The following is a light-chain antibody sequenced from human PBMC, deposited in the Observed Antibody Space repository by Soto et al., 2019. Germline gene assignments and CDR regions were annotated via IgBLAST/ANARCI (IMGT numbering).Light chain of an antibody. CDR3: QHYKTWPWT. V-gene: IGKV3-15*01. J-gene: IGKJ1*01. CDR2: GAS. Sequence: VLTQSPATLSASPGESATLSCRASQSVSSHLAWYQQKPGQAPRLLVYGASTRATGSPARFSGSGSGTEFTLTISSLQSEDFAVYYCQHYKTWPWTFGQGTKVDIK. CDR1: QSVSSH.